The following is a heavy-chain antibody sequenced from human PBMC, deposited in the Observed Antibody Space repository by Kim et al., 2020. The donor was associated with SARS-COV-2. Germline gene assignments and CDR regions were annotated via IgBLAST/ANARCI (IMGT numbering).Heavy chain of an antibody. CDR2: IRGNGNGGTT. CDR3: TRDRYSYGYLFGNGELCS. CDR1: GFTFGDYA. V-gene: IGHV3-49*03. D-gene: IGHD5-18*01. J-gene: IGHJ5*02. Sequence: GGSLRLSCTASGFTFGDYAMSWFRQAPGKGLEWVGFIRGNGNGGTTAYAVYVKGRFTISRDDSKNIPNLQMNSLKTEDTAVYYCTRDRYSYGYLFGNGELCSWGQGTLVTVSS.